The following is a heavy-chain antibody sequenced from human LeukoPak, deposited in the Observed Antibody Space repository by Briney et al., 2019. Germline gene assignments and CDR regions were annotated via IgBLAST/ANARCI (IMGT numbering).Heavy chain of an antibody. CDR1: GFIFGSYA. J-gene: IGHJ5*02. D-gene: IGHD1-7*01. Sequence: GGSLRLSCAASGFIFGSYAMHWVRRAPGKGLEWVAVISYEGSNKYYADSVNGRFTISRDNAKNSLYLQMNGLIAEDTAWYYSTRGVKSALGKWNYVWFDPWGPGTLVTVSS. CDR3: TRGVKSALGKWNYVWFDP. V-gene: IGHV3-30*04. CDR2: ISYEGSNK.